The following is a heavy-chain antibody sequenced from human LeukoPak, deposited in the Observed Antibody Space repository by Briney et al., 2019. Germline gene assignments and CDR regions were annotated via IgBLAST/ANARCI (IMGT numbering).Heavy chain of an antibody. Sequence: GGSLRLSCAASGFTFSSYSMNWVRQAPGKGLEWVSYISSSSSTIYYADSVKGRFTISRDNAKNSLYLQMNSLRAEDTAVYYCASGIAVAGTNWFDPWGQGTLVTVSS. J-gene: IGHJ5*02. D-gene: IGHD6-19*01. CDR1: GFTFSSYS. CDR3: ASGIAVAGTNWFDP. CDR2: ISSSSSTI. V-gene: IGHV3-48*04.